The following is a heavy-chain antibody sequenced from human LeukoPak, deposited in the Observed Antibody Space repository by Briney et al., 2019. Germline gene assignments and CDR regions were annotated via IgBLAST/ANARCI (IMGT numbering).Heavy chain of an antibody. D-gene: IGHD6-19*01. V-gene: IGHV4-39*01. CDR2: IYCSGST. CDR1: GGSISSSSYY. J-gene: IGHJ6*03. CDR3: ANQYSSGWYVSLQYYYYMDV. Sequence: PSETLSLTCTVSGGSISSSSYYWGWIRQPPGKGLEWIGSIYCSGSTFYNPSLKSRVTISVDTSKNQFSLKLSSVTAADTAVYYCANQYSSGWYVSLQYYYYMDVWGKGTTVTVSS.